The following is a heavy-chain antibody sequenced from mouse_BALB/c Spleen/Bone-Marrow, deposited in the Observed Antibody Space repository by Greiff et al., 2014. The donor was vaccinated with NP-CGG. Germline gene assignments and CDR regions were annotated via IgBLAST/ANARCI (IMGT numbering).Heavy chain of an antibody. CDR2: IAPGSGGI. J-gene: IGHJ1*01. D-gene: IGHD2-14*01. Sequence: DLVNPGASVRLSCKASGYTFTSYWINWVKQRPGQGLEWIGCIAPGSGGICYSEIFKGRATLTVDTSSSTAYIQLSSLSSEDSAVYFCAREDYRYGNWYFDVWGAGTTVTVSS. CDR1: GYTFTSYW. V-gene: IGHV1S41*01. CDR3: AREDYRYGNWYFDV.